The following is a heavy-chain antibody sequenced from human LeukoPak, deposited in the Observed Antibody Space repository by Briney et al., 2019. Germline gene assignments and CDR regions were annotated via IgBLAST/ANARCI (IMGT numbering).Heavy chain of an antibody. D-gene: IGHD1-26*01. CDR3: ARAYRYSGSYSLQSYFDY. J-gene: IGHJ4*02. CDR2: ISSSSSYI. CDR1: GFTFSSYW. V-gene: IGHV3-21*01. Sequence: GGSLRLSCAASGFTFSSYWMSWVRQAPGKGLEWVSSISSSSSYIYYADSVKGRFTISRDNAKNSLYLQMNSLRAEDTAVYYCARAYRYSGSYSLQSYFDYWGQGTLVTVSS.